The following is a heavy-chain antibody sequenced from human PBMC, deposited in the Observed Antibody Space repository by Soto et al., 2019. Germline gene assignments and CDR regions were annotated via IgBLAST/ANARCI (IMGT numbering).Heavy chain of an antibody. CDR1: GGSISSSSYY. D-gene: IGHD3-3*01. J-gene: IGHJ5*02. CDR3: ARGGDFWSGPTYHNWFDP. CDR2: IYYSGST. Sequence: SETLSLTCTVSGGSISSSSYYWGWIRQPPGKGLEWIGSIYYSGSTYYNPSLKSRVTISVDTSKNQFSLKLSSVTAADTAVYYCARGGDFWSGPTYHNWFDPWGQGTLVTVS. V-gene: IGHV4-39*01.